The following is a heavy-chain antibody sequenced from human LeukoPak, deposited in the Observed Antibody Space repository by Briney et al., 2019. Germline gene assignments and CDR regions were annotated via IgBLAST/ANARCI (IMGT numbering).Heavy chain of an antibody. Sequence: PGGSLRLSCAASGFTFSNYWMTWVRQAPSKGLEWVAAIKEDGSEKYYVDSVKGRFTITRDNANNSLYLQMDSLRAEDTAVYYCAKAAYCGTDCHYYFEYWGQGTLVIVSS. CDR3: AKAAYCGTDCHYYFEY. CDR2: IKEDGSEK. D-gene: IGHD2-21*02. J-gene: IGHJ4*02. CDR1: GFTFSNYW. V-gene: IGHV3-7*05.